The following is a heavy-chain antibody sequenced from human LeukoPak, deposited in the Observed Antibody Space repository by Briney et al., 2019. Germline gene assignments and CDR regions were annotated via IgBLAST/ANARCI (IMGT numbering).Heavy chain of an antibody. CDR1: GFTFSSYS. CDR3: ARDQLGLDY. J-gene: IGHJ4*02. Sequence: PGGSLRLSCAASGFTFSSYSMNWVRQAPGKGLEWVSYISSSSSTIYYADSVKGRFTISRDNAKNSLYLQRNSLRDEDTAVYYCARDQLGLDYWGQGTLVTVSS. CDR2: ISSSSSTI. D-gene: IGHD6-13*01. V-gene: IGHV3-48*02.